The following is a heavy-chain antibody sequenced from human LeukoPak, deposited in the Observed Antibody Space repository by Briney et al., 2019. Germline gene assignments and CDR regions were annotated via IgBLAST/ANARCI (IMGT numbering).Heavy chain of an antibody. J-gene: IGHJ5*02. CDR2: IYSSGST. CDR3: ARGYGSGSNWFDP. D-gene: IGHD3-10*01. Sequence: SETLSLTCTVSSGSISTYYWSWIRQPAGKDLEWIGHIYSSGSTNYNPSLKSRVTMSVDTSKNQLSLKLNSVTAADTAVYYCARGYGSGSNWFDPWGQGTLVIVSS. CDR1: SGSISTYY. V-gene: IGHV4-4*07.